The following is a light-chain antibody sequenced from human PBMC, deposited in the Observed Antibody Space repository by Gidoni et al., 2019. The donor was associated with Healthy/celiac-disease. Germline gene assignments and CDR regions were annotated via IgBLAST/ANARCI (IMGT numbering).Light chain of an antibody. J-gene: IGKJ2*01. CDR3: MQSIQLPYT. Sequence: DIRITKTPLPLPVTPSQPAPTACTSSQSLLHSDGKTYLYWSLQKPGKPPQLLIYEVYSRFCGVPCRFSGSGSGTDFTLKISRVEAEDVGVYYCMQSIQLPYTFGQXTKLEIK. CDR2: EVY. V-gene: IGKV2D-29*01. CDR1: QSLLHSDGKTY.